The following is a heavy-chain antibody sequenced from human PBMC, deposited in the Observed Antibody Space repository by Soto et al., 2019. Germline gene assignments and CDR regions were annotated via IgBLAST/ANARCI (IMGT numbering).Heavy chain of an antibody. CDR1: GFSFVNYA. Sequence: GSLRLSCAASGFSFVNYAMNWVRQAAGKGLEWVSGLSGSGTSTYYADSVKGRFTISRDNSRDTLFLQMNSLTADDTAVYYCAKATTNGGWFNPFDSWGQGALVTVSS. CDR3: AKATTNGGWFNPFDS. D-gene: IGHD6-19*01. V-gene: IGHV3-23*01. J-gene: IGHJ4*02. CDR2: LSGSGTST.